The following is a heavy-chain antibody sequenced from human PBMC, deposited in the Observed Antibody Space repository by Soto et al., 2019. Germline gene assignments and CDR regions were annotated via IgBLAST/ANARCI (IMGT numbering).Heavy chain of an antibody. J-gene: IGHJ6*02. Sequence: GESLKISCKGSGYSFTSYWIGWVRQMPGKGLEWMGIIYPGDSDTRYSPSFQGQVTISADKSISTAYLQWSSLKASDTAMYYCARPRREIAAAGKYYYYYYGMDVWGQGTTVTVSS. CDR2: IYPGDSDT. D-gene: IGHD6-13*01. CDR3: ARPRREIAAAGKYYYYYYGMDV. V-gene: IGHV5-51*01. CDR1: GYSFTSYW.